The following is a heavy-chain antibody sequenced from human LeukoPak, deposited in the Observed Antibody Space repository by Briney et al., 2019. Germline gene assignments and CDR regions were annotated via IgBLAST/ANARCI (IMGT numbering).Heavy chain of an antibody. CDR3: ALAPAVTTSFDY. D-gene: IGHD4-11*01. Sequence: SGPTLMKPTQTLTLTCTFSGFSLSTSGVGVGWIRQPPGKALEWLALIYWNSDKRYSPSLKSRLSITKDTSKNQVVLTMANMDPVDTATYYCALAPAVTTSFDYWGQGTLVTVSS. J-gene: IGHJ4*02. CDR1: GFSLSTSGVG. CDR2: IYWNSDK. V-gene: IGHV2-5*01.